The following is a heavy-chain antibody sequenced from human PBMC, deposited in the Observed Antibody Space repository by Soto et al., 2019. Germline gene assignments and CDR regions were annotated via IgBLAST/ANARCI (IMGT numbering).Heavy chain of an antibody. Sequence: GGSLRLSCAASGFTFSSYSMNWVRQAPGKGLEWVSSISSSSSYIYYADSVKGRFTISRDNAENSLYLQMNSLRAEDTAVYYCARGNYDFWSGYYSYYGMDVWGQGTTVTVSS. CDR2: ISSSSSYI. D-gene: IGHD3-3*01. J-gene: IGHJ6*02. V-gene: IGHV3-21*01. CDR1: GFTFSSYS. CDR3: ARGNYDFWSGYYSYYGMDV.